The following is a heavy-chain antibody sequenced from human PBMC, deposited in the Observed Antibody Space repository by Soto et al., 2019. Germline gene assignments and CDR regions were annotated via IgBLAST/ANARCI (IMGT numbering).Heavy chain of an antibody. D-gene: IGHD1-26*01. CDR3: ARDLGAFSDY. V-gene: IGHV3-53*01. CDR2: IYSGGTT. J-gene: IGHJ4*02. Sequence: GGSLRLPCAASGFTVTNYYMSWVRQAPGRGLEWGSVIYSGGTTFYADSVKGRFTLSRDNSKNTLYLQMNSLRAEDTAMYYCARDLGAFSDYRGQGTLVTVSS. CDR1: GFTVTNYY.